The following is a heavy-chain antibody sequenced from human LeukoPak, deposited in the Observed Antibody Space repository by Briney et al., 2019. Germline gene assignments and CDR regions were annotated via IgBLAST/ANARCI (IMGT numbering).Heavy chain of an antibody. J-gene: IGHJ4*02. CDR1: GFTFSSYA. CDR3: AKAPHVIVSGFDY. Sequence: QTGGSLRLSCAASGFTFSSYAMHWVRQAPGKGLEWVAVISYDGSNKYYADSVKGRFTISRDNSKNTLYLQMNSLRAEDTAVYYCAKAPHVIVSGFDYWGQGTLVAVSS. CDR2: ISYDGSNK. D-gene: IGHD2/OR15-2a*01. V-gene: IGHV3-30*04.